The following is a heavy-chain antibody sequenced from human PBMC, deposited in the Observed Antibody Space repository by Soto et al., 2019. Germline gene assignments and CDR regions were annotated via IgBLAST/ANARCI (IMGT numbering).Heavy chain of an antibody. CDR2: IYHSGSA. D-gene: IGHD6-6*01. CDR3: ARAIAGRPDVFDF. Sequence: SETLSLTCRFSGYSISGYCWSWIRQSPGKGLEWIAYIYHSGSANYNPSLKSRATISVDTSKNQFSLSLSSVTAADTAVYYCARAIAGRPDVFDFWGQGTLVTVSS. CDR1: GYSISGYC. J-gene: IGHJ4*02. V-gene: IGHV4-59*01.